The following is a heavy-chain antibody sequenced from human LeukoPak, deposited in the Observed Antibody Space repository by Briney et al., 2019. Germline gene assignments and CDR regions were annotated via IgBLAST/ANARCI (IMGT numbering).Heavy chain of an antibody. D-gene: IGHD6-13*01. J-gene: IGHJ5*02. V-gene: IGHV4-34*01. CDR1: GGSFSGYY. CDR2: INHSGST. Sequence: SETLSLTCAVYGGSFSGYYWSWIRQPPGKGLEWIGEINHSGSTNYNPSLKSRVTISVDTSKNQFSLKLSSVTAADTAVYYCARGLRSSSWMGRRFDPWGQGTLVTVSS. CDR3: ARGLRSSSWMGRRFDP.